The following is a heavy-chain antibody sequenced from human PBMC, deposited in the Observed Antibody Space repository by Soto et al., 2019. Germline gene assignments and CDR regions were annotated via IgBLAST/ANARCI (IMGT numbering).Heavy chain of an antibody. J-gene: IGHJ4*02. D-gene: IGHD2-8*01. Sequence: SETLSLTCTVSCGSISSGGYYWSWIRQHPGKGLEWIGYIYYSGSTYYNPSLKSRVTISVDTSKNQFSLKLSSVTAADTAVYYCARAAGDIVLLDYWGQGTLVTVS. CDR2: IYYSGST. CDR1: CGSISSGGYY. V-gene: IGHV4-31*03. CDR3: ARAAGDIVLLDY.